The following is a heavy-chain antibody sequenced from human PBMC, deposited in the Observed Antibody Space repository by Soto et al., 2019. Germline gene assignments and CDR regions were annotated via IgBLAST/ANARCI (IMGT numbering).Heavy chain of an antibody. D-gene: IGHD7-27*01. CDR3: GLEPTGTGGFDY. V-gene: IGHV1-2*02. J-gene: IGHJ4*02. Sequence: QVQLVQSGPEVKMPGASVKVSCKASGHTFTGHHMHWVRQAPGQGLEWMAYIDLDSSHTKYTQRFQGRVTTTRDTSITTAYMELSGLRSDDTALYYCGLEPTGTGGFDYWGQGTVLTVSS. CDR2: IDLDSSHT. CDR1: GHTFTGHH.